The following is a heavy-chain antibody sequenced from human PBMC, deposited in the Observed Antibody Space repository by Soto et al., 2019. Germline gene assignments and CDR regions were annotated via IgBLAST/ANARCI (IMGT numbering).Heavy chain of an antibody. V-gene: IGHV3-53*01. CDR2: IYSGGST. Sequence: PGGSLRLSCAASGFTVSSNYMSWVRQAPGKGLEWVSVIYSGGSTYYADSVKGRFTISRDNSKNTLYLQMNSLRAEDTAVYYCARAWRDSMRYYDILTGYFHTPYYFDYWGQGTLVTVSS. J-gene: IGHJ4*02. CDR1: GFTVSSNY. CDR3: ARAWRDSMRYYDILTGYFHTPYYFDY. D-gene: IGHD3-9*01.